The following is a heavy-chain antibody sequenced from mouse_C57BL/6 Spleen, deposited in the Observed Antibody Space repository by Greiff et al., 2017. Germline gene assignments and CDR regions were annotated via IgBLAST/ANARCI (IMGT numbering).Heavy chain of an antibody. CDR2: ISDGGSYT. V-gene: IGHV5-4*01. J-gene: IGHJ1*03. CDR3: ARDGSYQGYFDV. D-gene: IGHD1-2*01. CDR1: GFTFSSYA. Sequence: EVQRVESGGGLVKPGGSLKLSCAASGFTFSSYAMSWVRQTPEKRLEWVATISDGGSYTYYPDNVKGRFPISRDNAKNNLYLQMSHLTSEDTAMYYCARDGSYQGYFDVWGTGTTVTVSS.